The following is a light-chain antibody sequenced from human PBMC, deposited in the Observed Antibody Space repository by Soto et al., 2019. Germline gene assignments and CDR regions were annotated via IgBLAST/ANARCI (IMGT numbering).Light chain of an antibody. CDR3: QKYDSAPVT. CDR1: QGISNY. Sequence: DIQRTQSPSSLSASVGDRVTITCRASQGISNYLAWYQQKPGKVPRLLIYSVSNLESGVPSRFSGSGSGTDFTLTISSLQPGDVATYYCQKYDSAPVTFGGGTKVEIK. CDR2: SVS. V-gene: IGKV1-27*01. J-gene: IGKJ4*01.